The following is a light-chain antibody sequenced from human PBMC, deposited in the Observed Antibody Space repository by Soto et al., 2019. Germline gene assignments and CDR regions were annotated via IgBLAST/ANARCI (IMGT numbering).Light chain of an antibody. CDR3: CSYAGSTSWV. J-gene: IGLJ3*02. Sequence: QSALTQPASVSGSPGQSITISCTGTSIDVGSYNLVSWYQHHPGKAPKLMIYEDSKRPSGVSNRFSGSKSGNTASLTISGLQAEDEADYYCCSYAGSTSWVFGGGTKLTVL. CDR1: SIDVGSYNL. CDR2: EDS. V-gene: IGLV2-23*01.